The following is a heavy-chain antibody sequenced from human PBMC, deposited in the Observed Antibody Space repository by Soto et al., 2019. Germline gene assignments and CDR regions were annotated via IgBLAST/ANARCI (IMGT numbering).Heavy chain of an antibody. V-gene: IGHV3-9*01. CDR1: GFTFDDYA. CDR3: AKGIAAAAGWFDP. Sequence: EVQLVESGGGLVQPGRSLRLSCAASGFTFDDYAMHWVRQAPGKGLEWVSGISWNSGSIGYADSVKGRFTISRDNAKNSLYLQMNSLRAEDTALYYCAKGIAAAAGWFDPWGQGTLVTVSS. CDR2: ISWNSGSI. J-gene: IGHJ5*02. D-gene: IGHD6-13*01.